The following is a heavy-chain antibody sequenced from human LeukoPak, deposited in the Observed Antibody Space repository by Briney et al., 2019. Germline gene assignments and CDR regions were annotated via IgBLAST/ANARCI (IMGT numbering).Heavy chain of an antibody. Sequence: GGSLRLSCAASGFTFSSFDMHWVRRPTGQGLEWVSTIGTASDTYYPGSVEGRFTLSRDNAKNSLYLQMNSLTAGDTAVYYCARGPPRGNYYYMDVWGKGTTVTVSS. D-gene: IGHD1-1*01. J-gene: IGHJ6*03. CDR3: ARGPPRGNYYYMDV. CDR1: GFTFSSFD. CDR2: IGTASDT. V-gene: IGHV3-13*01.